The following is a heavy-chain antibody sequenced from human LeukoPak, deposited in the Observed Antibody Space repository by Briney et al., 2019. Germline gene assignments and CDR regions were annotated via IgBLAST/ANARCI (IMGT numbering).Heavy chain of an antibody. CDR3: ARDHGGAATTPNWFDP. D-gene: IGHD1-1*01. V-gene: IGHV1-69*01. CDR1: GGTFSSYA. J-gene: IGHJ5*02. CDR2: IIPIFGTA. Sequence: SVKVSCKASGGTFSSYAISWVRQAPGQGLEWMGGIIPIFGTANYAQKFQGRVTITADESTSTAYMELSSLRSEDTAVYYCARDHGGAATTPNWFDPWGQGTLVTVSS.